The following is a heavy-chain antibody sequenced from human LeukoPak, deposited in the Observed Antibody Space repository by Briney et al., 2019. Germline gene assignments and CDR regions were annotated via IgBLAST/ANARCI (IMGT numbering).Heavy chain of an antibody. V-gene: IGHV4-39*01. J-gene: IGHJ4*02. CDR3: ARLSEGATLHFDY. Sequence: PSETLSLTCTVSGGSISSSSYYWGWIRQPPGKGLEWLGSIYYSGSTYYNPSLKSRVTISVDTSKNQFSQKLSSVTAADTAVYYCARLSEGATLHFDYWGQGTLVTVSS. CDR2: IYYSGST. D-gene: IGHD1-26*01. CDR1: GGSISSSSYY.